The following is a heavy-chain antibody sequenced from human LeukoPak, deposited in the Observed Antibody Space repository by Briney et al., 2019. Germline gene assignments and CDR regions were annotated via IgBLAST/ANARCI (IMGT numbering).Heavy chain of an antibody. Sequence: PGGSLRLSCAGSGFTFSSYNMNWVRQAPMKGLEWVSSIGTDGSYIYYADSVQGRFTISRDNAKNSLYLQMNSLTAEDTAVDYCARKMKTGDRVGTLDICGQGTMVTVSS. D-gene: IGHD1-1*01. CDR1: GFTFSSYN. J-gene: IGHJ3*02. CDR2: IGTDGSYI. CDR3: ARKMKTGDRVGTLDI. V-gene: IGHV3-21*01.